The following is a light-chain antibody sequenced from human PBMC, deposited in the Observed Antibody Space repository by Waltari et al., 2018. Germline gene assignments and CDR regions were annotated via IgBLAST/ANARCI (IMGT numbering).Light chain of an antibody. Sequence: DIQMTQSPSPLSASVGDRAIITCRASQSVKNNLAWYQQKPGKAPKVLIHKAFVLESGVPSRFSGSGFGTEFILSISSLQPDDFATYYCQEYDSLPVTFGGGTKVEIK. CDR2: KAF. J-gene: IGKJ4*01. V-gene: IGKV1-5*03. CDR3: QEYDSLPVT. CDR1: QSVKNN.